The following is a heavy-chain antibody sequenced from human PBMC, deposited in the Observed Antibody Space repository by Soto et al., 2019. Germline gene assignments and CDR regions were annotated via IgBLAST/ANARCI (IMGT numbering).Heavy chain of an antibody. D-gene: IGHD3-9*01. V-gene: IGHV4-39*01. CDR3: ARHERHYDILTGGDYYYYGMDV. J-gene: IGHJ6*02. CDR2: IYYSGST. Sequence: QLQLQESGPGLVKPSETLSLTCTVSGGSISSRSYYWGWIRQPPGKGLEWIGSIYYSGSTYYNPSLKSRVNISVDTSKHPFSLKRSSENAAETAMYYCARHERHYDILTGGDYYYYGMDVWGQGTTVTVS. CDR1: GGSISSRSYY.